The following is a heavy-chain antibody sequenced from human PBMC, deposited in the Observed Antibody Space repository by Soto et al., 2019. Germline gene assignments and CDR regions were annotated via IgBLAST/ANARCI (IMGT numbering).Heavy chain of an antibody. J-gene: IGHJ2*01. CDR2: TRNKANSYTT. V-gene: IGHV3-72*01. Sequence: EVQLVESGGGLVQPGGSLRLSCAASGFTFSDHYMDWVRPAPGKGLEWIGRTRNKANSYTTEYAASVKGRFTISRDDTKHSLYQQMNSLKTEDTAVYYCARVRGSITGSRFHWYVDLWGRGTLITVSS. CDR3: ARVRGSITGSRFHWYVDL. CDR1: GFTFSDHY. D-gene: IGHD1-20*01.